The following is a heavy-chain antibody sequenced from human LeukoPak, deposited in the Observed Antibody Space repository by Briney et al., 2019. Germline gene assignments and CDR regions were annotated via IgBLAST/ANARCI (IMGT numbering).Heavy chain of an antibody. CDR3: ARDFMPAAIKGEFDP. CDR1: GGTSSSYA. J-gene: IGHJ5*02. Sequence: ASVKVSCKASGGTSSSYAISWVRQAPGQGLEWMGRIIPILGIANYAQKFQGRVTITADESTSTAYMELSSLRSEDTAVYYCARDFMPAAIKGEFDPWGQGTLVTVSS. D-gene: IGHD2-2*01. V-gene: IGHV1-69*04. CDR2: IIPILGIA.